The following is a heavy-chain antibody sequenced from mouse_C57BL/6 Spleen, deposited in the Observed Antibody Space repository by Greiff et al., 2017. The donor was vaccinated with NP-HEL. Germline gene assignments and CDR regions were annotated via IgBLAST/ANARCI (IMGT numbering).Heavy chain of an antibody. J-gene: IGHJ2*01. CDR2: INPNNGGT. V-gene: IGHV1-26*01. CDR1: GYTFTDYY. Sequence: VQLQQSGPELVKPGASVKISCKASGYTFTDYYMNWVKQSPGKSLEWIGDINPNNGGTSYNQKFKGKATLTVDKSSSTAYMELRSLTSEDSAVYYCARTVPFDYWGQGTTLTVSS. D-gene: IGHD4-1*01. CDR3: ARTVPFDY.